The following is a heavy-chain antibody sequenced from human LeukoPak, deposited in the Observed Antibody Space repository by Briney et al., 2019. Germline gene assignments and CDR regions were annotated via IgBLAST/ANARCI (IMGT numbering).Heavy chain of an antibody. J-gene: IGHJ6*02. CDR1: GYTFTSYG. Sequence: ASVKVSCKASGYTFTSYGISWVRQAPGQGLEWMGWITAYNGNTNYAQKLQGRVTMTTDTSTSTAYMELRSLRSDDTAVYYCARDEPSVLRFLEWSLDLYGMDVWGQGTTVTVSS. CDR2: ITAYNGNT. V-gene: IGHV1-18*01. D-gene: IGHD3-3*01. CDR3: ARDEPSVLRFLEWSLDLYGMDV.